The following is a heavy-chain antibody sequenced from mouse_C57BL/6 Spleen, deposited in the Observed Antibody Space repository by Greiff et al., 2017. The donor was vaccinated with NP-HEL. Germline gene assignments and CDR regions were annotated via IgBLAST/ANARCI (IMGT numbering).Heavy chain of an antibody. Sequence: VQLQQSGAELVKPGASVKMSCKASGYTFTSYWITWVKQRPGQGLEWIGDIYPGSGSTNYNEKFKSKATLTVDTSSSTAYMQLSSLTSEDSAVYYWARDTTVVEGRYFDYWGQGTTLTVSS. CDR3: ARDTTVVEGRYFDY. J-gene: IGHJ2*01. CDR2: IYPGSGST. V-gene: IGHV1-55*01. CDR1: GYTFTSYW. D-gene: IGHD1-1*01.